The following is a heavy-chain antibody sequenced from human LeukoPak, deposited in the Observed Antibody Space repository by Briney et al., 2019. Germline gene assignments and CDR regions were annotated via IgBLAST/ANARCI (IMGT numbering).Heavy chain of an antibody. J-gene: IGHJ4*02. CDR1: GFTFSSYS. V-gene: IGHV3-21*01. CDR3: ARDRSLRRTMANDY. CDR2: ISSSSSYI. Sequence: GGSLRLSCAASGFTFSSYSMNWVRQAPGKGLEWVSSISSSSSYIYYADSVKGRFTISRDNAKNSLYLQMNSLRAEDTAVYYCARDRSLRRTMANDYWGQGTLVTVSS. D-gene: IGHD3-10*01.